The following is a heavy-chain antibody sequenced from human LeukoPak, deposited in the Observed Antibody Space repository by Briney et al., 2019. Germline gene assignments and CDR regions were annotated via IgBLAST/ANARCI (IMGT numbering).Heavy chain of an antibody. V-gene: IGHV3-30*02. D-gene: IGHD3/OR15-3a*01. CDR2: IRYDGSNN. J-gene: IGHJ4*02. Sequence: GGSLRLSCAASGFTFSSYDMHWVRQAPGKGLEWVAFIRYDGSNNYYADSVKGRFTISRDNSKNTLYLQMNSLRAEDTAVYYCAKDLGLLIDYWGQGTLVTVSS. CDR1: GFTFSSYD. CDR3: AKDLGLLIDY.